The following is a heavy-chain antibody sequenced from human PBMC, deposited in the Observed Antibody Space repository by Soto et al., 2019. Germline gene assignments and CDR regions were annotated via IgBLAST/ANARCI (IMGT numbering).Heavy chain of an antibody. Sequence: PSETLSLTCTVSCGSISSGGYYWSWIRQHPGKGLEWIGYIYYSGSTYYNPSLKSRVTISVDTSKNQFSLKLSSVTAADTAVYYCASTTMVRGVIILWGQGTLVTVSS. V-gene: IGHV4-31*03. CDR1: CGSISSGGYY. CDR2: IYYSGST. J-gene: IGHJ4*02. CDR3: ASTTMVRGVIIL. D-gene: IGHD3-10*01.